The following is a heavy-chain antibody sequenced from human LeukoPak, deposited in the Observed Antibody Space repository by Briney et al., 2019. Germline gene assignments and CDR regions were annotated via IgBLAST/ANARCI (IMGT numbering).Heavy chain of an antibody. Sequence: ASVKVSCKASGYTFTSYYMHWVRQAPGQGLEWMGIINPSGGSTSYAQKFQGRVTMTRDTSTSTVYMELSSLRSEDTAVYYCARGRGDYVWGSYRYYYFDYWGQGTLVTVSS. D-gene: IGHD3-16*02. J-gene: IGHJ4*02. V-gene: IGHV1-46*01. CDR3: ARGRGDYVWGSYRYYYFDY. CDR2: INPSGGST. CDR1: GYTFTSYY.